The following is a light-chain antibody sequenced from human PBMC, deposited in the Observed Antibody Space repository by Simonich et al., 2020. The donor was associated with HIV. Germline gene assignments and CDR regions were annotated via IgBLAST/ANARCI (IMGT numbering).Light chain of an antibody. J-gene: IGKJ2*01. CDR2: GAS. V-gene: IGKV3-15*01. CDR1: QMLSSN. CDR3: QQYNNWPNT. Sequence: EIVMTQSPATLSVSPGERATLSCRASQMLSSNLAWYQQKPGHSPRLLIYGASTRAAGIPARFSGSGSGTEFSLTIRSLKSEDFVVYHCQQYNNWPNTFGQGTKLEIK.